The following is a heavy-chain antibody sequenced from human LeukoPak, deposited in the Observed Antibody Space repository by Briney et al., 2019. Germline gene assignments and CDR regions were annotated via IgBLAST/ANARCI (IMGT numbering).Heavy chain of an antibody. J-gene: IGHJ4*02. V-gene: IGHV1-18*04. Sequence: ASVKVSCKASGYNFISYYMHWVRQAPGQGLEWMGWISAYNGNTNYAQKLQGRVTMTTDTSTSTAYMELRSLRSDDTAVYYCARSGGRYSGYDLTPFDYWGQGTLVTVSS. CDR1: GYNFISYY. CDR3: ARSGGRYSGYDLTPFDY. D-gene: IGHD5-12*01. CDR2: ISAYNGNT.